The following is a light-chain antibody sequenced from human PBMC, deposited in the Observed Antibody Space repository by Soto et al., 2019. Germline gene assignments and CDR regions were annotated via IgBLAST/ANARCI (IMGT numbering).Light chain of an antibody. CDR1: QSVSSSY. CDR3: QQYGSSPGFT. J-gene: IGKJ3*01. V-gene: IGKV3-20*01. Sequence: EIVLTQSPGTLSLSPGERATLSCRASQSVSSSYLAWYQQKPGQAARLLIYGASSRATGIPDRFSGSGSGTDFTLTISRLEPEDFAVYYCQQYGSSPGFTFGPGTKVDIK. CDR2: GAS.